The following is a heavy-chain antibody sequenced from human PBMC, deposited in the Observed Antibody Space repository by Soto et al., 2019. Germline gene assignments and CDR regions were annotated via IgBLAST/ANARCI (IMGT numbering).Heavy chain of an antibody. CDR2: IYPGDSDT. V-gene: IGHV5-51*01. CDR3: ARSPPNIPYYFDY. J-gene: IGHJ4*02. D-gene: IGHD2-21*01. Sequence: GWVRQMPGKGLEWMGIIYPGDSDTRYSPSFQGQVTISADKSISTAYLQWSSLKASDTAMYYCARSPPNIPYYFDYWGQGTLVTVSS.